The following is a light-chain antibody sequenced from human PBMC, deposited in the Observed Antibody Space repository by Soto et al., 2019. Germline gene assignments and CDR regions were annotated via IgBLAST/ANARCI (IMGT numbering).Light chain of an antibody. Sequence: QSALTQPRSVSGSPGQSVTISCTGTSSDVGGYNYVSWYQQHPGKAPKLMIYDVNKRPSGVPDRFSGSKSGNTASLTISGLQAEDEADYYCCSYAGTFNWVFGGGTKVTVL. CDR3: CSYAGTFNWV. J-gene: IGLJ3*02. CDR2: DVN. V-gene: IGLV2-11*01. CDR1: SSDVGGYNY.